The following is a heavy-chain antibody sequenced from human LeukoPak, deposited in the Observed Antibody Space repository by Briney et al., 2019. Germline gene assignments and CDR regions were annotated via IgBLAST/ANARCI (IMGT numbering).Heavy chain of an antibody. D-gene: IGHD3-22*01. CDR2: IYSGGST. J-gene: IGHJ4*02. CDR3: ARVAMIVVVPDY. Sequence: GGSLRLSCAASGFTFSSNYMSWVRQAPGKGLEWVSAIYSGGSTYSADSVKGRFTISRDNSKSTLYIQMNSLRAEDTAVYYCARVAMIVVVPDYWGQGTLVTVSS. CDR1: GFTFSSNY. V-gene: IGHV3-53*01.